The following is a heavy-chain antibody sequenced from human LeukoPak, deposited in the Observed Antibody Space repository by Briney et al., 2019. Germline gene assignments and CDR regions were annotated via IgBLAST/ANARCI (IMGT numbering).Heavy chain of an antibody. CDR1: GYTFTSYY. CDR3: ARFDGNPYSFDY. Sequence: ASVKVSCKASGYTFTSYYMHWGRQAPGQGGERSGIINPSRRTTSYAQKFQCRVPITRHTSTSTVYMELSSLRSEDTAVYYCARFDGNPYSFDYWGQGTLVTVSS. J-gene: IGHJ4*02. CDR2: INPSRRTT. V-gene: IGHV1-46*01. D-gene: IGHD4-23*01.